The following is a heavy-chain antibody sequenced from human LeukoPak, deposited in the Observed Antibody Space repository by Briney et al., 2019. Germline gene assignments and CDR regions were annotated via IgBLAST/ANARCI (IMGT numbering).Heavy chain of an antibody. CDR2: INAGNGNT. CDR3: ARRGGSSWYGGAFDI. J-gene: IGHJ3*02. Sequence: ASVKVSCKASGYTFTSYAMHWVRQAPGQRLERMGWINAGNGNTKYSQKFQGRVTITRDTSASTAYMELSSLRSEDTAVYYCARRGGSSWYGGAFDIWGQGTMVTVSS. D-gene: IGHD6-13*01. CDR1: GYTFTSYA. V-gene: IGHV1-3*01.